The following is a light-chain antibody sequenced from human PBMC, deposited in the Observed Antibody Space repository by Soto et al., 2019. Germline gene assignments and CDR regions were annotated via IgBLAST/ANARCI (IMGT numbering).Light chain of an antibody. V-gene: IGKV1-39*01. J-gene: IGKJ3*01. CDR3: QQSYTTPLFT. CDR1: QSISTN. Sequence: DIQMTQSPSSLSASVGDRVTITCRASQSISTNLNWYQVKPGKAPKLLIYAASSLESGVPSRFSGSGSGTDFTLTISSLQPEDFATYYCQQSYTTPLFTFGPGTKVXIK. CDR2: AAS.